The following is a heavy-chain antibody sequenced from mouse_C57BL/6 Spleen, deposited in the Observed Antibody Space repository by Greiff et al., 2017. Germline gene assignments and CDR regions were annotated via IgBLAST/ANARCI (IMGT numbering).Heavy chain of an antibody. V-gene: IGHV1-82*01. J-gene: IGHJ1*03. CDR2: IYPGDGDT. CDR3: ARALIYDGYYEGWYFDV. Sequence: QVQLKQSGPELVKPGASVKISCKASGYAFSSSWMNWVKQRPGKGLEWIGRIYPGDGDTNYNGKFKGKATLTADKSSSTAYMQLSSLTSEDSAVYFWARALIYDGYYEGWYFDVWGTGTTVTVSS. D-gene: IGHD2-3*01. CDR1: GYAFSSSW.